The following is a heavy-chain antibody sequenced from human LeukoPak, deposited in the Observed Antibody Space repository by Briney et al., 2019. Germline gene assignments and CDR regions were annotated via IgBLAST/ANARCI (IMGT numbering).Heavy chain of an antibody. J-gene: IGHJ6*03. D-gene: IGHD3-10*01. CDR3: ASDWGSGIQNYYYYMDV. CDR1: GYTFTSYA. Sequence: GASVKVSCKASGYTFTSYAMNWVRQAPGQGLEWMGWINTNTGNPTCAQGFTGRFVFSLDTSVSTAYLQISSLKAEDTAVYYCASDWGSGIQNYYYYMDVWGKGTTVTVSS. CDR2: INTNTGNP. V-gene: IGHV7-4-1*02.